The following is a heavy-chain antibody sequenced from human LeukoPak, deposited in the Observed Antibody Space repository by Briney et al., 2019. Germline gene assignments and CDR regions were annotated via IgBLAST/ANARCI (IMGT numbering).Heavy chain of an antibody. Sequence: RAGGSLRLSCAASGFTFSTYTMHWVRQAPGKGLEWVGFFSYDRSNKYYADSVKGRFTISRDNSKNTLFLQMDSLRPEDTGVYYCATLGTYDYWGQGTLVTVSS. CDR1: GFTFSTYT. V-gene: IGHV3-30-3*01. J-gene: IGHJ4*02. CDR3: ATLGTYDY. CDR2: FSYDRSNK.